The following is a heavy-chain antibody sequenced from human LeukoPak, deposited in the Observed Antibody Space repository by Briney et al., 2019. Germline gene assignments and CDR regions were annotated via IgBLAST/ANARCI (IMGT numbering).Heavy chain of an antibody. Sequence: PSETLSLTCTVSGGSISSYYWSWIRQPPGKGLEWIGYIYYSGSTNYNPSLKSRVTISVDTSKNQFSLKLSSVTAADTAVYYCARQGYDMSWFDPWGQGTLVTVSS. J-gene: IGHJ5*02. D-gene: IGHD3-9*01. CDR2: IYYSGST. CDR3: ARQGYDMSWFDP. CDR1: GGSISSYY. V-gene: IGHV4-59*08.